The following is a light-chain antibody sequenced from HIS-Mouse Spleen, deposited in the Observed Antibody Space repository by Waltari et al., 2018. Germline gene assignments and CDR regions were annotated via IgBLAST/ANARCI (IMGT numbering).Light chain of an antibody. Sequence: SYELTQPPSVSVSPGPTASITCSGDKLGAKYACWYQQKPGQSPVLVIYQDSKRPSGIPERFSGSNSGNTATLTISGTQAMDEADYYCQAWDSSTGVFGTGTKVTVL. J-gene: IGLJ1*01. CDR3: QAWDSSTGV. CDR2: QDS. V-gene: IGLV3-1*01. CDR1: KLGAKY.